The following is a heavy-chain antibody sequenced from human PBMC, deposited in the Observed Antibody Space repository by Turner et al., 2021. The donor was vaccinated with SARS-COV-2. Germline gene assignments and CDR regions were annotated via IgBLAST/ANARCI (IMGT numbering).Heavy chain of an antibody. J-gene: IGHJ6*02. V-gene: IGHV2-26*01. CDR2: IFSNDEK. Sequence: QVTLKESGPVLVKPTETLTLTFTVPGFSLSNARMGVSWIRQPPGKALEWLAQIFSNDEKSSSTSLKGRLTISKDTSKSQVVLTMTNMDPVDTATYYCARDPEGPWYSYGMDVWGQGTTVTVSS. CDR3: ARDPEGPWYSYGMDV. CDR1: GFSLSNARMG.